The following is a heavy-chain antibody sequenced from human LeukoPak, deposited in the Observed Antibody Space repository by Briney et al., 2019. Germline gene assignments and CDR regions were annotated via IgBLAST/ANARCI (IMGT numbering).Heavy chain of an antibody. Sequence: GSLRLSCAASGFTFSSYGMHWVRQPPGKGLEWIGEINHSGITNYNPSLKSRVTISVDTSKNQFSLKLSSVTAADTAVYYCARSRPSGSSSGRYNWFDPWGQGTLVTVSS. CDR1: GFTFSSYG. CDR3: ARSRPSGSSSGRYNWFDP. V-gene: IGHV4-34*01. CDR2: INHSGIT. D-gene: IGHD6-13*01. J-gene: IGHJ5*02.